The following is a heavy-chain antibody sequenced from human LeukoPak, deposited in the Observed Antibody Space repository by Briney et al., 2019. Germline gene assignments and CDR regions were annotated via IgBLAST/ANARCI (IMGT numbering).Heavy chain of an antibody. CDR1: GGSISAGSYY. CDR3: AKIEDSGYDYRGWFDP. D-gene: IGHD5-12*01. V-gene: IGHV4-61*02. Sequence: SGTLSLTCTVSGGSISAGSYYRSWIRQPAGKGLEWIGRIYTSGRTDYNASLKSRVTISVDTSKNHFSLNLTSVTAADTAVYYCAKIEDSGYDYRGWFDPWGQGTLVTVSS. CDR2: IYTSGRT. J-gene: IGHJ5*02.